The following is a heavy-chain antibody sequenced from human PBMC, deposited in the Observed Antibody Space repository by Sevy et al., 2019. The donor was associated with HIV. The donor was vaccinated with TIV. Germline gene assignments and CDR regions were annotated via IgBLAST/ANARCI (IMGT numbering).Heavy chain of an antibody. CDR1: GFTFSNTW. CDR3: TTGEDVYSSSWHPHYSYGMDV. Sequence: GGSLRLSCAASGFTFSNTWVNWVRQAPGKGLEWVGRIKSKTDDGTTDYAAPVKGRFTISRNVSKNTLYLQMNSLKTGDTAVYYCTTGEDVYSSSWHPHYSYGMDVWGQGTTVTVSS. J-gene: IGHJ6*02. D-gene: IGHD6-13*01. CDR2: IKSKTDDGTT. V-gene: IGHV3-15*07.